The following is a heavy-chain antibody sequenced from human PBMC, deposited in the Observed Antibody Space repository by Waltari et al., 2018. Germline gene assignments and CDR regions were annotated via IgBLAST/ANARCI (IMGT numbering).Heavy chain of an antibody. D-gene: IGHD3-22*01. J-gene: IGHJ5*02. CDR1: GYSISSGYY. Sequence: QVQLQESGPGLVKPSETLSLTCAVSGYSISSGYYWGWIRQPPGKGLGWIGSIYHSGSTYYNPSLKSRVTISVDTSKNQFSLKLSSVTAADTAVYYCARHYDYYDSSGYYYSEGWFDPWGQGTLVTVSS. V-gene: IGHV4-38-2*01. CDR3: ARHYDYYDSSGYYYSEGWFDP. CDR2: IYHSGST.